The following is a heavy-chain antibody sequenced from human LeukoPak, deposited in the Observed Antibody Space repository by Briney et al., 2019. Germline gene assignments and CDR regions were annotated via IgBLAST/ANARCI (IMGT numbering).Heavy chain of an antibody. CDR3: ATERWD. J-gene: IGHJ4*02. V-gene: IGHV3-30*01. D-gene: IGHD1-26*01. CDR1: GFTFSGYT. Sequence: QPGRSLRLSCAASGFTFSGYTMHWVRQGPGKGLDWVAVISNDGSHKFFADSVKGRFTISRDNSKNTLYLQMNSLRAEDAAVYYCATERWDWGQGTLVTVSS. CDR2: ISNDGSHK.